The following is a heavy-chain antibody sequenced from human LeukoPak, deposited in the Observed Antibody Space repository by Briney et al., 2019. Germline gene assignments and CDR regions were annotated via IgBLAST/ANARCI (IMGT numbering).Heavy chain of an antibody. CDR3: ARVPPHYYDSRGYYGDDY. CDR1: GYTFTAYY. J-gene: IGHJ4*02. V-gene: IGHV1-2*02. Sequence: GASVKVSCKPSGYTFTAYYIYWVRQAPGQGLEWMAWIDPNTGDTYYAQKLQGRVTLTRDTSISTAYMELSSLKPDDTAVYFCARVPPHYYDSRGYYGDDYWGQGTLVTVSS. D-gene: IGHD3-22*01. CDR2: IDPNTGDT.